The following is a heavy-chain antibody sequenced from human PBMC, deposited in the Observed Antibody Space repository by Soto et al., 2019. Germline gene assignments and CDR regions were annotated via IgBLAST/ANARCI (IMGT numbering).Heavy chain of an antibody. D-gene: IGHD3-3*01. CDR2: IYFSGST. J-gene: IGHJ3*02. CDR1: GGSISDRSYY. CDR3: ARHTQETYGFWSGSTAFDI. V-gene: IGHV4-39*01. Sequence: QLQLQESGPGLVKPSETLSLTCTVSGGSISDRSYYWGWIRQPPGKGLEWIGTIYFSGSTYYNPSLKSRVTISVDTSKNQFSLKLSSVTAADTAVYHCARHTQETYGFWSGSTAFDIWGQGTMVTVSS.